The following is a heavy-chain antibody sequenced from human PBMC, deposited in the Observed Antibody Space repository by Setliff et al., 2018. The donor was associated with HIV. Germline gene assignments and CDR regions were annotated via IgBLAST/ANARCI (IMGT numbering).Heavy chain of an antibody. V-gene: IGHV1-3*04. CDR1: GDTLTGYY. CDR2: IDIGNGKI. Sequence: ASVKVSCKASGDTLTGYYMHWVRQAPGQGLEWMGWIDIGNGKIQYSERFQGRVTFLRDTSARTAHLELSSLRPEDTAVYYCARDLAHGTVGIKSWGQGTLVTVSS. D-gene: IGHD3-3*02. CDR3: ARDLAHGTVGIKS. J-gene: IGHJ4*02.